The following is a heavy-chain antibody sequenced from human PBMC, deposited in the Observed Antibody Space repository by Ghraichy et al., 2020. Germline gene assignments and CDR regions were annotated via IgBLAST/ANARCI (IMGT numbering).Heavy chain of an antibody. Sequence: GGSLRLSCAASGFTFSSYSMNWVRQAPGKGLEWVSYISSSSSTIYYADSVKGRFTISRDNAKNSLYLQMNSLRDEDTAVYYCARDPRYYDFWSGQRDYGMDVWGQGTTVTVSS. CDR2: ISSSSSTI. V-gene: IGHV3-48*02. D-gene: IGHD3-3*01. J-gene: IGHJ6*02. CDR3: ARDPRYYDFWSGQRDYGMDV. CDR1: GFTFSSYS.